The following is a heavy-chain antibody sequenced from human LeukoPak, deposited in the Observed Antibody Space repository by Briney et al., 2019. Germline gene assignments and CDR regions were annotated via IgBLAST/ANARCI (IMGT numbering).Heavy chain of an antibody. CDR3: ARLRKQLGYYYYYYMDV. V-gene: IGHV4-34*01. CDR1: GGSFSGYY. J-gene: IGHJ6*03. Sequence: SETLSLTCAVYGGSFSGYYWSWIRQPPGKGLEWIGEINHSGSTNYNPSLKSRVTISVDTSKNQFSLKLSSVTAADTAVYYCARLRKQLGYYYYYYMDVWGKGTTVTVSS. D-gene: IGHD6-6*01. CDR2: INHSGST.